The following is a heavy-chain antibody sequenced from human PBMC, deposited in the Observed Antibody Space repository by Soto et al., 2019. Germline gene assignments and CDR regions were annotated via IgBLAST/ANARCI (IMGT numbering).Heavy chain of an antibody. CDR1: GGSISSGDYY. Sequence: QVQLQESGPGLVKPLQTLSLTCTVSGGSISSGDYYWTWIRQLPGKGLEWIGYIYYSGNTHYNPSLKSRVRLSLDTSKNHFSLKLNSVTAADTAVYYCAIGRGSSSSSGDWLDPWGQGTLVTVSS. CDR2: IYYSGNT. J-gene: IGHJ5*02. CDR3: AIGRGSSSSSGDWLDP. V-gene: IGHV4-30-4*01. D-gene: IGHD6-6*01.